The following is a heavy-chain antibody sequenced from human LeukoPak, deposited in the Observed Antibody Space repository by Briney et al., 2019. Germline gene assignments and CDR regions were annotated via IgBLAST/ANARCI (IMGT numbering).Heavy chain of an antibody. J-gene: IGHJ6*02. CDR3: ARAPRWLTSYYYSRDV. V-gene: IGHV4-34*01. Sequence: PSQTLSPTSAVYGGSLSGYYWSWIRQPPGNGLEWIGEIKHSESTNYNPSLKSRVTISVDTSKNQFSLKLSSVTAADTAVYYCARAPRWLTSYYYSRDVWGQGTTVTVSS. CDR1: GGSLSGYY. CDR2: IKHSEST. D-gene: IGHD6-19*01.